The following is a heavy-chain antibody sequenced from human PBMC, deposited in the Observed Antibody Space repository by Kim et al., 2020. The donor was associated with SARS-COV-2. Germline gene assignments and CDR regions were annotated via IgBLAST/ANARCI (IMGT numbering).Heavy chain of an antibody. Sequence: GGSLRLSCAASGFTFRSYAMSWVRQAPGKGLEWVSAISDRGDSTYYADSVKGRFTISRDNSKNTLSLQMNSLRAEDTALYYCAKDRGMAAAESFDYWGQGTLVSVSS. CDR2: ISDRGDST. D-gene: IGHD6-13*01. CDR1: GFTFRSYA. CDR3: AKDRGMAAAESFDY. V-gene: IGHV3-23*01. J-gene: IGHJ4*02.